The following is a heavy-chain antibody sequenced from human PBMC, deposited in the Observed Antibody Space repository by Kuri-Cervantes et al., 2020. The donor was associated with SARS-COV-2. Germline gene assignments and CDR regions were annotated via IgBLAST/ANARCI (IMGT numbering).Heavy chain of an antibody. V-gene: IGHV1-69*05. Sequence: SVKVSCKASGYTFTSYGISWVRQAPGQGLEWMGGIIPIFGTANYAQKFQGRVTITTDESTSTAYMELSSLRSEDTAVYYCARDRGSYYSTDYYYYYMDVWGKGTTVTVSS. J-gene: IGHJ6*03. CDR3: ARDRGSYYSTDYYYYYMDV. CDR2: IIPIFGTA. CDR1: GYTFTSYG. D-gene: IGHD1-26*01.